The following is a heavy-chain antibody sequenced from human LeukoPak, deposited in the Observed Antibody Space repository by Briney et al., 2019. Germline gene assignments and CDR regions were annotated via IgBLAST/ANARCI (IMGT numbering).Heavy chain of an antibody. D-gene: IGHD2-2*01. Sequence: PSETLSLTCAVSGYSISSGYYWGWIRQPPGKGLEWIGSVYHSGSTYYNPSLKSRVTISVDTSKNQFSLKLSSVTAADTAVYYCAGHKVDWSCSSTSCYENWFDPWGQGTLVTVSS. CDR1: GYSISSGYY. V-gene: IGHV4-38-2*01. CDR3: AGHKVDWSCSSTSCYENWFDP. CDR2: VYHSGST. J-gene: IGHJ5*02.